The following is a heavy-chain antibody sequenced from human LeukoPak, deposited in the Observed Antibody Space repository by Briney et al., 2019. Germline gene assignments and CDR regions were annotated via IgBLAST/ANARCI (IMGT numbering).Heavy chain of an antibody. Sequence: PSGTLSLTCTVSGGSISSSSYYWGWIRQPPGKGLEWIGSIYYSGSTYYNPSFKSRVTISVDTSKNQFSLKLSSVTAADTAVYYCARHAAAAGTGGQGWFDPWGQGTLVTVSS. D-gene: IGHD6-13*01. V-gene: IGHV4-39*01. J-gene: IGHJ5*02. CDR2: IYYSGST. CDR3: ARHAAAAGTGGQGWFDP. CDR1: GGSISSSSYY.